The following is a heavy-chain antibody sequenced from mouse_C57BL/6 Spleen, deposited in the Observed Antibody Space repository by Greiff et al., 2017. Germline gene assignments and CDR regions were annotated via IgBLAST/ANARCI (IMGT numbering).Heavy chain of an antibody. CDR3: ARRATVVAHWYFDV. CDR1: GFTFSSYG. CDR2: ISSGGSYT. D-gene: IGHD1-1*01. Sequence: EVMLVESGGDLVKPGGSLKLSCAASGFTFSSYGMSWVRQTPDKRLEWVATISSGGSYTYSPDSVKGRFTISIDNAKNTLYLQLSSLKSADTAMYYCARRATVVAHWYFDVWGTGTTVTVAT. J-gene: IGHJ1*03. V-gene: IGHV5-6*02.